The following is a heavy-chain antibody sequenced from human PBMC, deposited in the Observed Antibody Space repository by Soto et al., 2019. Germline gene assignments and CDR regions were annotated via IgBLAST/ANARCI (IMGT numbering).Heavy chain of an antibody. CDR3: ARGLGIFGVVIIRDY. V-gene: IGHV1-8*01. J-gene: IGHJ4*02. CDR1: GYTFTSYD. Sequence: QVQLVQSGAEVKKPGASVKVSCKASGYTFTSYDINWVRQATGQGLAWMGWMNPNSGNTGYAQKFQGRVTMTRDTSRSTAYMELSSLRSEDTAVYYCARGLGIFGVVIIRDYWGQGTLVTVSS. D-gene: IGHD3-3*01. CDR2: MNPNSGNT.